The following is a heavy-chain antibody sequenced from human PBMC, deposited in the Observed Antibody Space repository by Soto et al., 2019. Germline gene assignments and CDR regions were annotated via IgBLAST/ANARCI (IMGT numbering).Heavy chain of an antibody. J-gene: IGHJ5*02. CDR1: GFTFTNAW. CDR3: ITDVPHGRPS. V-gene: IGHV3-15*01. D-gene: IGHD3-10*02. Sequence: GGSLRLSCAASGFTFTNAWMSWVRQAPGKGLEWVARIKSKTDGGTTDYATPVKGRFTISRDDSKNTLYLQMNSLKIEDTAVYYCITDVPHGRPSWGEATQLT. CDR2: IKSKTDGGTT.